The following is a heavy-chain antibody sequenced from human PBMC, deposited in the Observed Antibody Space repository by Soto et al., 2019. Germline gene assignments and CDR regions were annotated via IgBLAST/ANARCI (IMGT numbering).Heavy chain of an antibody. D-gene: IGHD2-15*01. J-gene: IGHJ4*02. CDR2: ISSNGGST. CDR1: GFTFSSYA. CDR3: VKDSQYCSGGSCYWWGYYFDY. V-gene: IGHV3-64D*06. Sequence: PGGSLRLSCSASGFTFSSYAMHWVRQAPGKGLEYVSAISSNGGSTYYADSVKGRFTISRDNSKNTLYLQMSSLRAEDTAVYYCVKDSQYCSGGSCYWWGYYFDYWGQGTLVTVSS.